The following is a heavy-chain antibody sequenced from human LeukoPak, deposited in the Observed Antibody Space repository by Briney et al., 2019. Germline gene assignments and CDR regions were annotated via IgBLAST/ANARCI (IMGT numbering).Heavy chain of an antibody. V-gene: IGHV4-59*01. J-gene: IGHJ6*02. CDR1: GGSISSYY. Sequence: SETLSLTCTVSGGSISSYYWSWIRQPPGKGLEWIGYIYYGGSTNYNPSLKSRVTISVDTSKNQFSLKLSSVTAADTAVYYCARDKALDGMDVWGQGTTVTVSS. CDR3: ARDKALDGMDV. CDR2: IYYGGST. D-gene: IGHD1-1*01.